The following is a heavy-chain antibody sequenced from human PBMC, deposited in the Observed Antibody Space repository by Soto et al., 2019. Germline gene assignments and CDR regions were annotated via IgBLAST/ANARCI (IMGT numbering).Heavy chain of an antibody. V-gene: IGHV6-1*01. CDR2: TYYRSKWYN. D-gene: IGHD6-6*01. CDR1: GGSVSSNSAA. J-gene: IGHJ5*02. Sequence: SQTLSLTCAISGGSVSSNSAAWNWIRHSPSRGLEWLGRTYYRSKWYNDYAVSVKSRITINPDTSKNQFSLQLNSVTPEDTAVYYCARARRSSSSFWFDPWGPGALVTVSS. CDR3: ARARRSSSSFWFDP.